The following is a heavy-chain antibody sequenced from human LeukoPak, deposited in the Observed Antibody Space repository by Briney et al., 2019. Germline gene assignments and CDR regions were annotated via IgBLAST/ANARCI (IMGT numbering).Heavy chain of an antibody. CDR1: GFTFDDYA. Sequence: PGRSLRLSCAASGFTFDDYAMHWARQAPGKGLEWVSGISWNGGSKDYADSVKGRFTISRDNAKNSLYLQMNSLGAEDMALYYCAKDKGYGGNSVGVFDVWGQGTMVTVSS. V-gene: IGHV3-9*03. CDR2: ISWNGGSK. J-gene: IGHJ3*01. D-gene: IGHD4-23*01. CDR3: AKDKGYGGNSVGVFDV.